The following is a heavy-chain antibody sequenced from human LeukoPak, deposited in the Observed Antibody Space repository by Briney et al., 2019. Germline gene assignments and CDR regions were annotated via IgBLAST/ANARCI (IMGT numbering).Heavy chain of an antibody. Sequence: SETLSLTCTVSGGSISSYYWSWIRQPPGKGLEWIGYIYYSGSTNYNPSLKGRVTISVDTSKNQFSLKLSSVTAADTAVYYCAATVARNRGPRVDYWGQGTLVTVSS. CDR3: AATVARNRGPRVDY. D-gene: IGHD4-11*01. CDR1: GGSISSYY. CDR2: IYYSGST. V-gene: IGHV4-59*08. J-gene: IGHJ4*02.